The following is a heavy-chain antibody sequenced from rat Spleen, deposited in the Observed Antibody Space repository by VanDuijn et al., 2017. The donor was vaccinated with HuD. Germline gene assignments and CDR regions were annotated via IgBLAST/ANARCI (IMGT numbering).Heavy chain of an antibody. D-gene: IGHD1-9*01. V-gene: IGHV5-25*01. J-gene: IGHJ2*01. CDR2: ISSGGGGT. CDR1: GFTFSTFP. CDR3: VRHGYTRYYFDY. Sequence: EVQLVESGGGLVQPGRSLKLSCAASGFTFSTFPMVWVRQAPKKGLECVASISSGGGGTYYADSVEGRFTISRDNAKSTLYLQMDSLRSEDTATYYCVRHGYTRYYFDYWGQGVMVTVSS.